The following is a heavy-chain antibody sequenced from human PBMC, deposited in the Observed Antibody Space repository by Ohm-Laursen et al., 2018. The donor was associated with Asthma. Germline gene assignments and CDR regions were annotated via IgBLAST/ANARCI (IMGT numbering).Heavy chain of an antibody. CDR2: IIPIFGTA. V-gene: IGHV1-69*13. CDR1: GGTFSSYA. Sequence: ASVKVSCKVSGGTFSSYAISWVRQAPGQGLEWMGGIIPIFGTANYAQKFQGRVTITADESTSTAYMELSSLRSEDTAVYYCARNSGTIGYYYGMDVWGQGTTVTVSS. CDR3: ARNSGTIGYYYGMDV. J-gene: IGHJ6*02. D-gene: IGHD1/OR15-1a*01.